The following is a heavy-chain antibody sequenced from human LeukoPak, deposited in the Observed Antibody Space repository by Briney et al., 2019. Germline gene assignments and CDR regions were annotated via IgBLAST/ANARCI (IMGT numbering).Heavy chain of an antibody. CDR3: AKSRSTWYGNYPFDY. Sequence: GGSLSLSCAASGFPFSSHAMNWVRQAPGKGLEWVSVISGSGRNTYYADSVKGRFTISRDNSKNTLYLEMNSLRAEDTAVYYCAKSRSTWYGNYPFDYWGQGTLVTVSS. J-gene: IGHJ4*02. V-gene: IGHV3-23*01. CDR1: GFPFSSHA. CDR2: ISGSGRNT. D-gene: IGHD6-13*01.